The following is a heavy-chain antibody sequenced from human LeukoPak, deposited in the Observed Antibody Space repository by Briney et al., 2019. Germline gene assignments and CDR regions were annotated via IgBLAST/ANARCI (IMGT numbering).Heavy chain of an antibody. CDR3: ARDKDYFDSGGAFDI. J-gene: IGHJ3*02. CDR2: IYYSGST. Sequence: KPSETLSLTCTVSGGSISSYYWSWIRQPPGKELEWIGYIYYSGSTNYNPSLKSRVTMSVDTSKNQFSLKLSSVTAADTAVYYCARDKDYFDSGGAFDIWGQGTMVTVSS. CDR1: GGSISSYY. V-gene: IGHV4-59*01. D-gene: IGHD3-22*01.